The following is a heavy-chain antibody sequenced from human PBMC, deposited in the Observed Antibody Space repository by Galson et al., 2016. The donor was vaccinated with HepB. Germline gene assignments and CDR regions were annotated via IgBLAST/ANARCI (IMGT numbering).Heavy chain of an antibody. D-gene: IGHD2-15*01. CDR3: ARDRDIILVAAASYYGMDV. J-gene: IGHJ6*02. V-gene: IGHV3-30*14. CDR2: ISYDGNIN. Sequence: SLRLSCAASGFTFNSFAMHWVRQAPGKGLEWVAVISYDGNINYYADSVRGRFTISRDNSKNTLYLQINSPRAEDTALYYCARDRDIILVAAASYYGMDVWGHGTTVTVSS. CDR1: GFTFNSFA.